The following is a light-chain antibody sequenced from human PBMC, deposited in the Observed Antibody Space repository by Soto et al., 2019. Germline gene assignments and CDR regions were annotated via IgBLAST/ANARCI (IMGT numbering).Light chain of an antibody. V-gene: IGKV3-15*01. CDR1: QSITEK. Sequence: IVMTQSPDTLSVSPGERATLSCRASQSITEKVVWYQQKSGQAPRLLIYGASTRAPGIPARFSGSGAGTDFTLTITSLQPEDFAIYYCLQDYTYPRTFGGGTKVDIK. J-gene: IGKJ4*01. CDR2: GAS. CDR3: LQDYTYPRT.